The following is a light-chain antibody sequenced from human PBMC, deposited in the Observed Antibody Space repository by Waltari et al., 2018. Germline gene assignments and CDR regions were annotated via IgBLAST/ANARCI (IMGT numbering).Light chain of an antibody. J-gene: IGKJ4*01. CDR3: QQYNLYPLT. V-gene: IGKV1-5*03. CDR2: KTS. Sequence: TCRASQSSSEWLAWYQQKPGKAHKLLIYKTSNLQSGVPSRFSGSGSGTEFTLTISSLQPDDFATYYCQQYNLYPLTFGGGTKVEIK. CDR1: QSSSEW.